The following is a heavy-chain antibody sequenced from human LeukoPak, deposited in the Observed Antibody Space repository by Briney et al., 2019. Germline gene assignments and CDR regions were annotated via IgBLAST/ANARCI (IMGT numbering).Heavy chain of an antibody. CDR1: GFTFCDAW. CDR2: IKSKSYGATT. V-gene: IGHV3-15*01. Sequence: GGSLRLSCVASGFTFCDAWMSWVRQAPGKGLEWVGHIKSKSYGATTDYAAPVKGRFAISRDDSTNTLYLQMISLKTEDTAVYYCTTGSASHWGQGTLVTVSS. J-gene: IGHJ4*02. CDR3: TTGSASH. D-gene: IGHD2-15*01.